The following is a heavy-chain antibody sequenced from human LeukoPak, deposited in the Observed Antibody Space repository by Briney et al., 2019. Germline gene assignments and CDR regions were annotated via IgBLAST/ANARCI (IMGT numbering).Heavy chain of an antibody. CDR3: AREVMVGYMDV. CDR1: GFTFSSYA. Sequence: GRSLRLSCAASGFTFSSYAMHWVRQAPGKGLEWVAVTSYDGSNKYYADSVKGRFTISRDNSKNTLYLQMNSLRAEDTAVYYCAREVMVGYMDVWGKGTTVTVSS. V-gene: IGHV3-30*01. D-gene: IGHD2-15*01. CDR2: TSYDGSNK. J-gene: IGHJ6*03.